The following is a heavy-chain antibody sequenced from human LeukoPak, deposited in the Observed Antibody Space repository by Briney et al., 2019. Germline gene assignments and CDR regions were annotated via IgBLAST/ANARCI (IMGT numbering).Heavy chain of an antibody. CDR3: AKEEKVLGHFDY. Sequence: GGSLRLSCAASGFTFSSYGMHWVRQAPSKGLEWVAFIRYDGSNKYYADSVKGRFTISRDNSKNTLYLQMNSLRAEDTAVYYCAKEEKVLGHFDYWGQGTLVTVSS. CDR1: GFTFSSYG. V-gene: IGHV3-30*02. CDR2: IRYDGSNK. J-gene: IGHJ4*02.